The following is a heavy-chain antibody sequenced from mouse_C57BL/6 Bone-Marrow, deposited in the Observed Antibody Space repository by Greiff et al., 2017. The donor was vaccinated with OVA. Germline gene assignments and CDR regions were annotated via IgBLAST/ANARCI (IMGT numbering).Heavy chain of an antibody. D-gene: IGHD2-10*02. J-gene: IGHJ1*03. CDR2: ILPGSGST. CDR1: GYTFTGYW. CDR3: ARLERVWYNWYFDV. V-gene: IGHV1-9*01. Sequence: QVQLKQSGAELLKPGASVKLSCKATGYTFTGYWIEWVKQRPGHGLEWIGEILPGSGSTNYNEKFKGKATFTADTSSNTAYMQLSSLTTEDSAIYYCARLERVWYNWYFDVWGTGTTVTVSS.